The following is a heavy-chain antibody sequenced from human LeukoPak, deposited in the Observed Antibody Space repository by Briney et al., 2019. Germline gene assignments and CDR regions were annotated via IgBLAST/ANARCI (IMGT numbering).Heavy chain of an antibody. CDR1: GFTFSDYY. CDR2: ISISSSYT. V-gene: IGHV3-11*05. D-gene: IGHD3-10*01. CDR3: AREFVGVRGVIDFDY. J-gene: IGHJ4*02. Sequence: GGSLRLSCAASGFTFSDYYMSWIRQAPGKGLECVSYISISSSYTNYADSVKGRFTISRDNAKNSLYLQMNSLGAEDTAVYYCAREFVGVRGVIDFDYWGQGTLVTVSS.